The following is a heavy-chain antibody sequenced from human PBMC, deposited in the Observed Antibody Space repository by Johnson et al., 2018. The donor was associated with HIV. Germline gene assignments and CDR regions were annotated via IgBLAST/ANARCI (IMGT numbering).Heavy chain of an antibody. Sequence: QVQLVESGGGVVQPGRSLRLSCAASKFTFNNYAIHWVRQAPGKGLEWVAVISSDGSNKYYADSVKGRFPISRDNSKNTLYLQMNSLRAEDTAVYYFARGGYYYDSTGAFDIWGQGTMVTVSS. J-gene: IGHJ3*02. CDR2: ISSDGSNK. D-gene: IGHD3-22*01. CDR3: ARGGYYYDSTGAFDI. V-gene: IGHV3-30*04. CDR1: KFTFNNYA.